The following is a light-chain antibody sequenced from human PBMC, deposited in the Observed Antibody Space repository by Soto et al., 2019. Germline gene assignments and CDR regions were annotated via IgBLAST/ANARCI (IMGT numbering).Light chain of an antibody. CDR1: QSIRNF. CDR3: QQTSSTPT. Sequence: DIQMTQSPSSLSASVGDRVTITCRASQSIRNFLNWYQQKPGKAPKVLIYAASSLQSGVPSRFSGSGSGTDFTLTISSLQPEDSATYYCQQTSSTPTFGGGTKVDIK. J-gene: IGKJ4*01. CDR2: AAS. V-gene: IGKV1-39*01.